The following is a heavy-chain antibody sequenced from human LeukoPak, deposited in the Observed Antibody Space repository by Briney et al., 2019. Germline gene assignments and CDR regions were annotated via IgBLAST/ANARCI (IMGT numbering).Heavy chain of an antibody. Sequence: GGSLRLSCAASGFTFSSYWMSWVRQAPGKGLEWVANIKQDGSEKYYVDSVKGRFTISRDNAKNSLYLQMNSLRAEDTAVYYCARVGDFWSGYFYYYYSGMDVWGQGPRSPSP. J-gene: IGHJ6*02. CDR1: GFTFSSYW. D-gene: IGHD3-3*01. CDR3: ARVGDFWSGYFYYYYSGMDV. CDR2: IKQDGSEK. V-gene: IGHV3-7*03.